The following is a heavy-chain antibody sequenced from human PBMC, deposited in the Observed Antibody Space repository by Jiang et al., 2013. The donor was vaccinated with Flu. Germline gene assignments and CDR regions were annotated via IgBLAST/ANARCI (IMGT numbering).Heavy chain of an antibody. Sequence: TSYAQKFQGRVTMTRDTSTSTVYMELSSLRSEDTAVYYCARERNWNDVGAFDIWGQGTMVTVSS. J-gene: IGHJ3*02. CDR2: T. CDR3: ARERNWNDVGAFDI. V-gene: IGHV1-46*01. D-gene: IGHD1-20*01.